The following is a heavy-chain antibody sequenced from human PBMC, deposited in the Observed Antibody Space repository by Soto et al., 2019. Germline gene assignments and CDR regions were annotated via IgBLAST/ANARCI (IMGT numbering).Heavy chain of an antibody. V-gene: IGHV3-11*01. Sequence: GGSLRLSCGASGFTFGDYDVSWIRQAPGKGLEWVSYISSSGSTIYYADSVKGRFTISRDNAKNSLYLQMNSLRAEDTAVYYCARGYDLSVYYYYYYMDVWGKGTTVTVSS. CDR2: ISSSGSTI. D-gene: IGHD1-20*01. CDR1: GFTFGDYD. J-gene: IGHJ6*03. CDR3: ARGYDLSVYYYYYYMDV.